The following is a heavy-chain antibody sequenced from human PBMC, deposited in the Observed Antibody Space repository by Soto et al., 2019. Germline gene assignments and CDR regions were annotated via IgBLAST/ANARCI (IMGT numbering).Heavy chain of an antibody. CDR1: GYTFTSYY. J-gene: IGHJ6*02. Sequence: GASVKVSCKASGYTFTSYYMHWVRQAPGQGLEWMGIINPSGGSTSYAQKFQGRVTMTRDTSTSTVYMELSSLRSEGTAVYYCARDRHCSGGSCYNHYYGMDVWGQGTTVTVSS. V-gene: IGHV1-46*01. CDR3: ARDRHCSGGSCYNHYYGMDV. D-gene: IGHD2-15*01. CDR2: INPSGGST.